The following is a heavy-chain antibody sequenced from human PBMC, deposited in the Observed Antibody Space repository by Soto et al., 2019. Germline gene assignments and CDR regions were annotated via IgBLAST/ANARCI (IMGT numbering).Heavy chain of an antibody. Sequence: GGSLRLSCAASGFTLSNYWMHWVRQAPGKGLVWVSRIYSDGSSTSYADSVKGRFTISRDNAKNTLYLQMNSLRAEDTVVYYCARGRYYDFWSGYYADYWGRGTLVTVSS. CDR1: GFTLSNYW. J-gene: IGHJ4*02. V-gene: IGHV3-74*01. CDR2: IYSDGSST. D-gene: IGHD3-3*01. CDR3: ARGRYYDFWSGYYADY.